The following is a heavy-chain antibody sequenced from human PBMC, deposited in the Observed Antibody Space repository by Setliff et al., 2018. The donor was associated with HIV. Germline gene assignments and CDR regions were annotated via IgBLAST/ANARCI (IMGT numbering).Heavy chain of an antibody. V-gene: IGHV4-38-2*02. CDR2: IYYTGST. Sequence: KASETLSLTCTVSGDFFSSDYYWGWIRQPPGKGLEWIGHIYYTGSTYYNPSLKSRVTISVDTSKNQFSLKLSSVTAADTAVYYCARTLAYWGQGTLVTVSS. J-gene: IGHJ4*02. CDR1: GDFFSSDYY. CDR3: ARTLAY.